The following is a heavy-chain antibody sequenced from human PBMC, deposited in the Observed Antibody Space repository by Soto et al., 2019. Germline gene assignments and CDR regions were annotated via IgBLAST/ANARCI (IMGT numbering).Heavy chain of an antibody. CDR2: IIPSFGTA. D-gene: IGHD3-22*01. CDR3: ARGWGYDSNDYYYAY. CDR1: GGTFSRHA. Sequence: QVQLVQSGAEVRKPGSSVKVSCKASGGTFSRHAISWVRQAPGQGLEWMGGIIPSFGTANHAQKFQGRVTIIADESTSTVDMELSSLRSEDTAMYYCARGWGYDSNDYYYAYWGQGTLVIVSS. V-gene: IGHV1-69*01. J-gene: IGHJ4*02.